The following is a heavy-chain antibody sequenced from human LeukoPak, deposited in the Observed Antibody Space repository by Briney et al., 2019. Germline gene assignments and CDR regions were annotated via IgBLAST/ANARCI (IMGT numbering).Heavy chain of an antibody. D-gene: IGHD1-14*01. V-gene: IGHV3-21*01. CDR1: GFTFSSYS. J-gene: IGHJ4*02. CDR2: ISSSSSYI. CDR3: ARDATTGGVN. Sequence: PGGSLRLSCAASGFTFSSYSMNWVRQAPGKGLEWVSSISSSSSYIYYADSVKGRFIISRDNAKNSLYLQMNSLRAEDTAVYYCARDATTGGVNWGQGTLVTVSS.